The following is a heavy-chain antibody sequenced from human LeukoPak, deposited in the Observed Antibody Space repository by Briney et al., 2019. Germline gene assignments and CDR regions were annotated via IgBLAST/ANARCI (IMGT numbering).Heavy chain of an antibody. J-gene: IGHJ6*02. Sequence: GASVKVSCKASGYTFTSYGISWVRQAPGQGLEWMGWISAYNGNTNYAQKLQGRVTMTTDTSTSTAYMELRSLRSDDTAVYYCARDRSGWYDPDNYYYYYGMDVWGQGTTVTVSS. CDR1: GYTFTSYG. CDR3: ARDRSGWYDPDNYYYYYGMDV. D-gene: IGHD6-19*01. V-gene: IGHV1-18*01. CDR2: ISAYNGNT.